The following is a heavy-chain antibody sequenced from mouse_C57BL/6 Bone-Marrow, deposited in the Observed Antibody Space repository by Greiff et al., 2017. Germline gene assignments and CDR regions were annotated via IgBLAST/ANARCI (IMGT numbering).Heavy chain of an antibody. D-gene: IGHD2-1*01. V-gene: IGHV1-69*01. Sequence: VQLQQPGAELVMPGASVKLSCKASGYTFTSYWMHWVKQRPGQGLEWIGEIDPSDSYTNYNQKFKGKSTLTVDKSSSTAYMQLSSLTSEDSAVYYCARFDGNYWYFDVWGTGTTATVSS. CDR1: GYTFTSYW. CDR2: IDPSDSYT. J-gene: IGHJ1*03. CDR3: ARFDGNYWYFDV.